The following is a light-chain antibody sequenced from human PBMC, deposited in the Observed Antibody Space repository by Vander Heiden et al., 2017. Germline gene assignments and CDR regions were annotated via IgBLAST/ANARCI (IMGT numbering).Light chain of an antibody. Sequence: ELVFPQFLGTLSLSPGESATLSCRARQSVSSNNLAWYQQKPGQAPRLVIYGTSTRATGIPDRCSGSGSETDFTLTISRLEPEDFAVYYCQQYGSSPKYTFGQGTKLEIK. CDR3: QQYGSSPKYT. V-gene: IGKV3-20*01. CDR1: QSVSSNN. CDR2: GTS. J-gene: IGKJ2*01.